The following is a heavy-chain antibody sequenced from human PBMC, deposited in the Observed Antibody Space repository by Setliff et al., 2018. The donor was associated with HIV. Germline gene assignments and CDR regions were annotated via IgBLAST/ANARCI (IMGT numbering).Heavy chain of an antibody. CDR3: VRGPVSARSGTSNYYHILYYMDV. D-gene: IGHD1-26*01. Sequence: HPGGSLRLSCIASGFTFSSHSLNWVRQAPGKGLEWISYIDTTSRSTYYAESVKGRFTISRDSAKNSLYLQMNSLRADDTATYFCVRGPVSARSGTSNYYHILYYMDVWGKGTTVTVSS. V-gene: IGHV3-48*01. CDR2: IDTTSRST. CDR1: GFTFSSHS. J-gene: IGHJ6*03.